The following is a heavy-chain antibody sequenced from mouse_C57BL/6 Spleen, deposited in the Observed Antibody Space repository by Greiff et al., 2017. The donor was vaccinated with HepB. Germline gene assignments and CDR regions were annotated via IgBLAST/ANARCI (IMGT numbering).Heavy chain of an antibody. CDR2: IDPSDSYT. D-gene: IGHD1-1*01. CDR1: GYTFTSYW. V-gene: IGHV1-50*01. J-gene: IGHJ2*01. CDR3: ARSFITTVGGSFDY. Sequence: VKLQQPGAELVKPGASVKLSCKASGYTFTSYWMQWVKQRPGQGLEWIGEIDPSDSYTNYNQKFKGKATLTVDTSSSTAYMQLSSLTSEDSAVYYCARSFITTVGGSFDYWGQGTTLTVSS.